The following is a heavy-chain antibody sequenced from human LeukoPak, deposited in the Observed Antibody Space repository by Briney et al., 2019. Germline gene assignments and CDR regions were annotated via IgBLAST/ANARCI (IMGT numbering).Heavy chain of an antibody. D-gene: IGHD3-10*01. Sequence: GGTLRLSCAASGFTFSSYAMHWVRQAPGKGLERVAVISYDGSNKYYADYVKGRFTISRDNSKNTLYLQMNSLRAEDTAVYYCARETYYYGSGSLTYYFDYWGQGTLVTVSS. CDR1: GFTFSSYA. V-gene: IGHV3-30*04. J-gene: IGHJ4*02. CDR2: ISYDGSNK. CDR3: ARETYYYGSGSLTYYFDY.